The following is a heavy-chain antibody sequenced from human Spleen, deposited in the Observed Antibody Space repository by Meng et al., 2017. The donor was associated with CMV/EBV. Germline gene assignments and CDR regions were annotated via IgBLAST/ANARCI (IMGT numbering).Heavy chain of an antibody. D-gene: IGHD6-19*01. Sequence: GGSLRLSCAASGFTVSSNYMSWVRQAPGKGLEWVSIIYSGDGSTYYADSVKGRFTLSRENSKNTLYLQMTGLRGEDTALYYCTRDAGNGWYSDSWGQGTLVTVSS. J-gene: IGHJ4*02. V-gene: IGHV3-23*03. CDR3: TRDAGNGWYSDS. CDR2: IYSGDGST. CDR1: GFTVSSNY.